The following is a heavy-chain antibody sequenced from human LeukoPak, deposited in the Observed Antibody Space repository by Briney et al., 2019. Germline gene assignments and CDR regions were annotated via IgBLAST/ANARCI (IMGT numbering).Heavy chain of an antibody. CDR1: GYTFTGYY. Sequence: GASVKVSCKASGYTFTGYYIHWVRQAPGQGLEWMGWINPNSGGTNYAQKFQGRVTMTRDTSISTAYMELSRLRSDDTAVYYCARDGYYYDSSGFDYWGQGTLVTVSS. D-gene: IGHD3-22*01. CDR3: ARDGYYYDSSGFDY. V-gene: IGHV1-2*02. J-gene: IGHJ4*02. CDR2: INPNSGGT.